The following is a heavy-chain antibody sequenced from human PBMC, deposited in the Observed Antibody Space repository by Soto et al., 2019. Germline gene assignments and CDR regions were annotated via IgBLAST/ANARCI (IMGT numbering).Heavy chain of an antibody. D-gene: IGHD6-13*01. Sequence: SETLSLTCTVSGGSISSYYWSWIRQPPGKGLEWIGCFYYSGSTNYNPSLKSRVTISVDTSKNQFSLKLRSVTAADTAVYYCGRKAVAAGRFEWFDPWGQVTLVSVS. V-gene: IGHV4-59*01. CDR1: GGSISSYY. CDR2: FYYSGST. J-gene: IGHJ5*02. CDR3: GRKAVAAGRFEWFDP.